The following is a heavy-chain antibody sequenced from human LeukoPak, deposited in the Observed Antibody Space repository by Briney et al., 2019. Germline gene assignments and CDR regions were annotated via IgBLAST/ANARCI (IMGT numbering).Heavy chain of an antibody. J-gene: IGHJ4*02. CDR3: AKGGGYSSGYYYFDY. CDR1: GFTFSSYA. Sequence: GGSLRLSCAASGFTFSSYAMSWVRQAPGKGLEWVSGISGSGGSTNYADSVKGRFTISRDNSKNTLYLQMNSLRAEDTAVYYCAKGGGYSSGYYYFDYWGQGTLVTVSS. D-gene: IGHD5-18*01. V-gene: IGHV3-23*01. CDR2: ISGSGGST.